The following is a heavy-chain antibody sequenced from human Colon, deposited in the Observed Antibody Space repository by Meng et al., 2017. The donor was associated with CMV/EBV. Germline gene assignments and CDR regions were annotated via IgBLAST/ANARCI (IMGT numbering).Heavy chain of an antibody. CDR1: GISFSTYA. Sequence: GESLKISCAAAGISFSTYAMHWVRQAPGKGLEWVAVITYDGSNEYYADSVKGRFTISRDNAKNSLYLQMNSLRAEDTAVYYCARDKEWLATGYYYGMDVWGQGTTVTVSS. J-gene: IGHJ6*02. D-gene: IGHD6-19*01. CDR3: ARDKEWLATGYYYGMDV. CDR2: ITYDGSNE. V-gene: IGHV3-30*04.